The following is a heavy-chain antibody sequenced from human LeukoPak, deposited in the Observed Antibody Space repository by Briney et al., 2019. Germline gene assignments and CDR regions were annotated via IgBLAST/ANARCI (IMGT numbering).Heavy chain of an antibody. CDR1: GASFSEYV. J-gene: IGHJ5*02. D-gene: IGHD6-13*01. CDR2: IKHGGST. CDR3: ARSSSSRAWFDP. V-gene: IGHV4-34*10. Sequence: SETLSLTCGVSGASFSEYVWNWVRQSPAEGLEWIGEIKHGGSTNYNPSLKSRVTMSVDTSKNQFSLKLSSVTAADTAVYYCARSSSSRAWFDPWGQGTLVTVSS.